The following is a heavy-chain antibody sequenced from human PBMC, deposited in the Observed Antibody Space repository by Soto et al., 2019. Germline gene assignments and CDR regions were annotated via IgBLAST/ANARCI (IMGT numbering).Heavy chain of an antibody. D-gene: IGHD2-8*01. V-gene: IGHV1-46*01. CDR2: INPSGGST. CDR1: GYTFTSYY. J-gene: IGHJ6*02. Sequence: ASVKVSCKASGYTFTSYYVHWVRQAPGQGLEWMGIINPSGGSTSYAQKFQGRVTMTRDTPTSTVYMELSSLRSEDTAVYYCARDALRVYAIKQSYGMDVWGQGTTVTVSS. CDR3: ARDALRVYAIKQSYGMDV.